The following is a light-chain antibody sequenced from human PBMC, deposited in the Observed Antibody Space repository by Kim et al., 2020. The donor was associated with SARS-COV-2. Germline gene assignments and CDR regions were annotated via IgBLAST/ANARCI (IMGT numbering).Light chain of an antibody. Sequence: DIQMTQSPSAMSASVVDRVTITCRASQDISNFLAWFQQKPGKVPERLIYATSSLQSGVPSRFSGSGSGTEYSLTISSLQPEDFATYYCLQHKSYPYTLGQGTKLEI. J-gene: IGKJ2*01. CDR1: QDISNF. V-gene: IGKV1-17*03. CDR2: ATS. CDR3: LQHKSYPYT.